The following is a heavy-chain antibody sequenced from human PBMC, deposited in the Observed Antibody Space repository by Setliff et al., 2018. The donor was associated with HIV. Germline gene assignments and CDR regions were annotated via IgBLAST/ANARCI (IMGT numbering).Heavy chain of an antibody. CDR2: IDYSGST. Sequence: PSETLSLTCTVSGGSISSYYWNWIRQPPGKGLEWIGYIDYSGSTNYNTSLRSRVTISLDTSKNQFFLKVSSVTAADTALYYCARHVADYDSSGYLREEGFDPWGQGTLVTVSS. J-gene: IGHJ5*02. CDR3: ARHVADYDSSGYLREEGFDP. V-gene: IGHV4-59*08. D-gene: IGHD3-22*01. CDR1: GGSISSYY.